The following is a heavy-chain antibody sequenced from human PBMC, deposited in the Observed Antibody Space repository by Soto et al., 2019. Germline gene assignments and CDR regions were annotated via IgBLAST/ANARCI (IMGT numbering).Heavy chain of an antibody. CDR1: GYTFTTYA. CDR3: ARAGGNGWQYYFDY. D-gene: IGHD6-19*01. J-gene: IGHJ4*02. V-gene: IGHV1-3*01. CDR2: INAGNGNT. Sequence: QVQLVQSGAEVKKPGASVKVSCRASGYTFTTYALHWVRQAPGQRLEWMGWINAGNGNTKYSQKFQGRVTITRDTXXSTTYMELSSLTSEDTAVYYCARAGGNGWQYYFDYWGQGTLVTVSS.